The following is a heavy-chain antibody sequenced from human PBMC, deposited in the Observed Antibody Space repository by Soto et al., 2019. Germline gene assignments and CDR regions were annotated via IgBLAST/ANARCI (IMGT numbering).Heavy chain of an antibody. J-gene: IGHJ4*02. D-gene: IGHD6-19*01. V-gene: IGHV4-4*07. CDR3: AKDEGQYSSGWYLN. CDR2: IFSSGST. CDR1: GDSINNFY. Sequence: QVQLQESGPGLVKPSETLSLTCTVSGDSINNFYWSWFRQPAGKGLEWIGLIFSSGSTNYNSALASRVTMSVDTSKNQFSLILTSVTAADTAVYYCAKDEGQYSSGWYLNWGQGTLVTVSS.